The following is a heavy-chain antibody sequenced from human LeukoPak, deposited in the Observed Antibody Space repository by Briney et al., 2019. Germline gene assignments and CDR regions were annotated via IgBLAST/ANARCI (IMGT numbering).Heavy chain of an antibody. J-gene: IGHJ4*02. CDR3: AKDLIY. V-gene: IGHV3-30*02. Sequence: PGGSLKLSCAASGFTFSNYGMHWVRQTPDKGLEWLSFIQYDGKNKYYADSVKGRFTISRDNSKDTVYLQMNTLRTEDSAVYYCAKDLIYWGQGTLVTVSS. CDR1: GFTFSNYG. CDR2: IQYDGKNK.